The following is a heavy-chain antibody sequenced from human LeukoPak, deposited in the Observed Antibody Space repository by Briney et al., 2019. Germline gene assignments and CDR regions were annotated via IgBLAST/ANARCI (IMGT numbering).Heavy chain of an antibody. CDR3: AREFVTMVRGANLDDAFDI. CDR2: MNPNSGNT. J-gene: IGHJ3*02. Sequence: ASVKVSCKAFGYTFTSYDINWVRKATGQGLEWMGWMNPNSGNTGYAQKFQGRVTMTRNTSISTAYMELSSLRSEDTAVYYCAREFVTMVRGANLDDAFDIWGQGTMVTVSS. D-gene: IGHD3-10*01. V-gene: IGHV1-8*01. CDR1: GYTFTSYD.